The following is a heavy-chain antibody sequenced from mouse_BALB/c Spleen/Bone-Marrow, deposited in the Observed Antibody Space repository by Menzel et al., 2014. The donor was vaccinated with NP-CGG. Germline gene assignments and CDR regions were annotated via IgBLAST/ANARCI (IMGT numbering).Heavy chain of an antibody. V-gene: IGHV5-17*02. CDR2: ISSGSSTI. J-gene: IGHJ1*01. CDR3: ARGSGYGIGYFDV. Sequence: EAKLMESGAGLVQPGGSRTLSCAASGFTFSSLGMHWVRQAPEKGLEWVAYISSGSSTIYYADTEKGRFTISRDNPKNTLFLQMTSLRSEDTAMYYCARGSGYGIGYFDVFGAGTTVTVSS. CDR1: GFTFSSLG. D-gene: IGHD2-1*01.